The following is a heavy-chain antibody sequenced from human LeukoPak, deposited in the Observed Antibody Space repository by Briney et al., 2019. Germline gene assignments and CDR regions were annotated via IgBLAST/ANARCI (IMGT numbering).Heavy chain of an antibody. Sequence: SETLSLTCAVYGGSFSGYYWSWIRQPPGKGLEWIGEINHSGSTNYNPSLKSRVTISVDTSKNQFSLKLSSVTAADTAVYYCARGGVVVQYYSYMDVWGKGTTVTVSS. V-gene: IGHV4-34*01. CDR2: INHSGST. D-gene: IGHD2-15*01. CDR3: ARGGVVVQYYSYMDV. CDR1: GGSFSGYY. J-gene: IGHJ6*03.